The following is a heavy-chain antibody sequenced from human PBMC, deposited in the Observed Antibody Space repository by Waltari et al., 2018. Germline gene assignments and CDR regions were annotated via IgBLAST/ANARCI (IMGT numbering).Heavy chain of an antibody. D-gene: IGHD4-17*01. V-gene: IGHV3-48*01. CDR2: ISSSSSTI. CDR1: GFTFSSYS. Sequence: EVQLVESGGGLVQPGGSLRLSCAASGFTFSSYSMNWVRQAPGKGLEWVSYISSSSSTIYYADSVKGRFTISRDNAKNSLYLQMNSLRAEDTAVYYCASLPPHANYGDYTWVDYYYGMDVWGQGTTVTVSS. CDR3: ASLPPHANYGDYTWVDYYYGMDV. J-gene: IGHJ6*02.